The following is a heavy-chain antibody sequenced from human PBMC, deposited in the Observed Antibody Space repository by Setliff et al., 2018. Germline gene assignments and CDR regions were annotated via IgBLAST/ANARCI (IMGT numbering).Heavy chain of an antibody. J-gene: IGHJ6*03. Sequence: GASVKVSCKASGYTFTAYDIVWVRQATGQGLEWMGWMNPNSGRTGYPQKFQGRVTMTRNTSISTAYMELSSLRSEDTAVYFCARGALVLQFLEWLPRFYYMDVGGKGTTVTVSS. CDR1: GYTFTAYD. D-gene: IGHD3-3*01. CDR3: ARGALVLQFLEWLPRFYYMDV. V-gene: IGHV1-8*02. CDR2: MNPNSGRT.